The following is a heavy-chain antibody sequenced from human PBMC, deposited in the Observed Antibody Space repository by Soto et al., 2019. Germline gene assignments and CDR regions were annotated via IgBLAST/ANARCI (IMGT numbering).Heavy chain of an antibody. CDR2: IFSNDEQ. V-gene: IGHV2-26*01. J-gene: IGHJ6*03. Sequence: QVTLKESGPVLVKPTETLTLTCTVSGFSLSNARMGVSWIRQPPGKALEWLAHIFSNDEQSYSTSLKSRLTISKDTSKSQVVLTMTNMDPVDTATYYCARIPSGYGEYYYYYMDVWGKGTTVTVSS. D-gene: IGHD5-12*01. CDR1: GFSLSNARMG. CDR3: ARIPSGYGEYYYYYMDV.